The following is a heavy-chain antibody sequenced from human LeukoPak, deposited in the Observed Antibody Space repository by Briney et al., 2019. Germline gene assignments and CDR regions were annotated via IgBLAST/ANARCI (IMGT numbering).Heavy chain of an antibody. CDR3: ARLRGGIYSSRDAFDI. D-gene: IGHD2-2*01. J-gene: IGHJ3*02. CDR1: GYTFTSNG. Sequence: ASVKVSRKASGYTFTSNGFSWVRQAPGQGLEWLAWISPYDGDTSYTPDLQGRVTLSTDTSTSTAYMELTSLRSDDTAVYYCARLRGGIYSSRDAFDIWGQGTVVTVSS. V-gene: IGHV1-18*04. CDR2: ISPYDGDT.